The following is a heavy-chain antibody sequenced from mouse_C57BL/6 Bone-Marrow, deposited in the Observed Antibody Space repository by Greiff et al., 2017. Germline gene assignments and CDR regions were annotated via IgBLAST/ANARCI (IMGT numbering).Heavy chain of an antibody. CDR1: GFTFSNYW. D-gene: IGHD2-3*01. CDR2: IRLKSDNYAT. J-gene: IGHJ3*01. CDR3: TGGGLLAWFAY. V-gene: IGHV6-3*01. Sequence: EVMLVESGGGLVQPGGSMKLSCVASGFTFSNYWMNWVRQSPEKGLEWVAQIRLKSDNYATHYAESVKGRFTISRDDSKSSVYLQMNNLRAEDTGIYYCTGGGLLAWFAYWGQGTLVTVSA.